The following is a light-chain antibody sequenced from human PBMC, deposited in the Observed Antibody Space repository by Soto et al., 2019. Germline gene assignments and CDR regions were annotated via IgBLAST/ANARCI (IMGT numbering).Light chain of an antibody. V-gene: IGLV2-23*03. J-gene: IGLJ3*02. Sequence: QSVLTQPASVSGSPGQSITISCTGISTDVGSYNLVSWYQQHPGKAPQLMIYEGIKRPSGVSDRFSASESGNTASLTISGLKAEDEADYYCCLYAGGSTFDGMFGGGTKLTVL. CDR3: CLYAGGSTFDGM. CDR2: EGI. CDR1: STDVGSYNL.